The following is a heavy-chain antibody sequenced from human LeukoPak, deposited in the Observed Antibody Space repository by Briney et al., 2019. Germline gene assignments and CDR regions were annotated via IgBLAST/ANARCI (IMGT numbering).Heavy chain of an antibody. CDR2: IYTSGST. V-gene: IGHV4-4*07. Sequence: SETLSLTCTVSGGSISSYYWSWIRQPAGKGLEWIGRIYTSGSTNYNPSLQSRVTISVDTSKNQFSLKLSSVTAAETAVYHCAREGRYRYGYNEYHSYMDIWGKGTTVTVSS. J-gene: IGHJ6*03. D-gene: IGHD5-18*01. CDR3: AREGRYRYGYNEYHSYMDI. CDR1: GGSISSYY.